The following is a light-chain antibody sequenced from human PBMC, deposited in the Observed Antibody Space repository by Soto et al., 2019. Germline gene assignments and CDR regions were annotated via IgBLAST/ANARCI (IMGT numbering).Light chain of an antibody. V-gene: IGLV2-8*01. CDR3: SSLAGGTLV. Sequence: QSVLAQPPSASGPPGQSVTISCTGTSTDVGDYKYVFWYQQHPGKAPKLLIYEVNKRPSGVPDRFSGSKSGNTASLTVSGLQAEDEADYYCSSLAGGTLVFGGGTKVTVL. CDR2: EVN. J-gene: IGLJ2*01. CDR1: STDVGDYKY.